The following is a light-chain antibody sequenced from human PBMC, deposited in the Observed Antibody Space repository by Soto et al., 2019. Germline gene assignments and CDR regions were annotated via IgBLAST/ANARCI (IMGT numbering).Light chain of an antibody. Sequence: QSALTQPASVSGSPGQSMTISCTGTSSDVGSYNLVSWYQQHPGKAPKLMIYEGSKRPSGVSNRFSGSKSGNTASLTISALQAEDEADYYCCSYAGSSTYVFGPGTKLTVL. CDR1: SSDVGSYNL. J-gene: IGLJ1*01. CDR2: EGS. V-gene: IGLV2-23*01. CDR3: CSYAGSSTYV.